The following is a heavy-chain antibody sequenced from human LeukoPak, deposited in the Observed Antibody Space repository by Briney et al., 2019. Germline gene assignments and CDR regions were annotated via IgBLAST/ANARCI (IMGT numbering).Heavy chain of an antibody. CDR2: IKQDGSER. CDR3: ARDYDFWSGYLDY. J-gene: IGHJ4*02. D-gene: IGHD3-3*01. V-gene: IGHV3-7*05. Sequence: GGSLRLSCAVSGFSFNNYWMSWVRQAPGKGLEWVANIKQDGSERYYVDSVKGRFSISRDNAKNSLYLQMNSLRAEDTAVYYCARDYDFWSGYLDYWGQGTLVTVSS. CDR1: GFSFNNYW.